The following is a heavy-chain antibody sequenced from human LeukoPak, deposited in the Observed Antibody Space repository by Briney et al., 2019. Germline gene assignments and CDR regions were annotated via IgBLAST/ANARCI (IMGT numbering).Heavy chain of an antibody. CDR1: GYTFTGYY. CDR2: INPNNGGT. CDR3: ARSMVRAVTQVASDY. J-gene: IGHJ4*02. V-gene: IGHV1-2*02. D-gene: IGHD3-10*01. Sequence: ASVKVSCKASGYTFTGYYMHWVRQAPGQGLEWMGWINPNNGGTNYAQKFQGRVTMTRDTSISTAYMDLSRLTSDDTAVYYCARSMVRAVTQVASDYWGQGTLVTVSS.